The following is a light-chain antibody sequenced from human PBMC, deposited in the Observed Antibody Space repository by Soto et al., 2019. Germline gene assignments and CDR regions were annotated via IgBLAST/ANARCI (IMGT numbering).Light chain of an antibody. J-gene: IGKJ1*01. CDR3: QHYNSYSEA. CDR1: QTISSW. V-gene: IGKV1-5*03. Sequence: DIQITQPPCSLSRSVVEGVTSTLRASQTISSWLAWYQQKPGKAPKLLIYKASTLKSGVPSRFSGSGSGTEFTLTTSSLQPDDFATYYCQHYNSYSEAVGQGPKV. CDR2: KAS.